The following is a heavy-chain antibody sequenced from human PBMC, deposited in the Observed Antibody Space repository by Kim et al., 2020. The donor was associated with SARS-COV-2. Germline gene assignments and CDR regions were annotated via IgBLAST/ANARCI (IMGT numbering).Heavy chain of an antibody. Sequence: SETLSHTCTVSGGSISSGGYYWSWIRQHPGKGLEWIGYINYSGSTYYNPSLKSRVTISVDTSKNQFSLKLSSVTAADTAVYYCARVARITIFGVVNSAFDIWGQGTMVTVSS. CDR2: INYSGST. D-gene: IGHD3-3*01. J-gene: IGHJ3*02. CDR1: GGSISSGGYY. CDR3: ARVARITIFGVVNSAFDI. V-gene: IGHV4-31*03.